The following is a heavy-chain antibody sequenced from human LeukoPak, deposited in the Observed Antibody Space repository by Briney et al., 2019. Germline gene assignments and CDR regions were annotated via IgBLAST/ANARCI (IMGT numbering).Heavy chain of an antibody. CDR2: IYSGGST. V-gene: IGHV3-53*01. J-gene: IGHJ4*02. CDR3: AKDRVGYYDSSGSSLLDY. CDR1: GFTVSSNY. Sequence: GGSLRLSCAASGFTVSSNYMSWVRQAPGKGLEWVSVIYSGGSTYYADSVKGRFTISRDNSKNTLYLQMNSLRAEDTAVYYCAKDRVGYYDSSGSSLLDYWGQGTLVTVSS. D-gene: IGHD3-22*01.